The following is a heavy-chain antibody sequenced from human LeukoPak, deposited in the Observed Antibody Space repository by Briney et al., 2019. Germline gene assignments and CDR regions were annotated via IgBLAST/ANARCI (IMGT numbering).Heavy chain of an antibody. CDR3: ARDKGIAAAGFDY. CDR1: GYTFTGYY. D-gene: IGHD6-13*01. V-gene: IGHV1-2*02. Sequence: GASVKVSCKASGYTFTGYYMHWVRQAPGQGLEWMGWINPNSGGTNYAQKFQGRVTMTRDTSISTAYMELSRLRSDDTAVYYCARDKGIAAAGFDYWGQGTLVTVSS. CDR2: INPNSGGT. J-gene: IGHJ4*02.